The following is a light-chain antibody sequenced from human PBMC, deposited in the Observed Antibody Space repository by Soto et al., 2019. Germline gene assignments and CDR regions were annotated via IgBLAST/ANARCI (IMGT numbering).Light chain of an antibody. J-gene: IGLJ3*02. CDR1: DSNIGSNT. V-gene: IGLV1-44*01. Sequence: QLVLTQPPSASGTPGQRVTISCSGSDSNIGSNTVNWYQQFPGTAPKLLIFSTNQRPSGVPDRFSGSRSGTSASLAINGLQSDDEADYYCAAWDDSLNGWVFGGGTKLTVL. CDR2: STN. CDR3: AAWDDSLNGWV.